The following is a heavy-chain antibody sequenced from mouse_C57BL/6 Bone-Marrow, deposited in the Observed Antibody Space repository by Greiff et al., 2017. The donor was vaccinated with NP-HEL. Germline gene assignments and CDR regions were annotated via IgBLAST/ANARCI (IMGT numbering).Heavy chain of an antibody. V-gene: IGHV1-59*01. CDR2: IDPSDSYT. CDR3: AREDNYYGSSYVAWFAY. CDR1: GYTFTSYW. Sequence: QVQLQQPGAELVRPGTSVKLSCKASGYTFTSYWMHWVKQRPGQGLEWIGVIDPSDSYTNYNQKFKGKATLTVDTSSSTAYMQLSSLTSEDSAVYYGAREDNYYGSSYVAWFAYGGQGTLVTVAA. J-gene: IGHJ3*01. D-gene: IGHD1-1*01.